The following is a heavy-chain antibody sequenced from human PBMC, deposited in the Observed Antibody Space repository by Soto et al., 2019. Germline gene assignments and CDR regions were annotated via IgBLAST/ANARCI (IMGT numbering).Heavy chain of an antibody. CDR2: ISGSGGST. V-gene: IGHV3-23*01. CDR3: AKGRNFDWLLGRYYFDY. J-gene: IGHJ4*02. CDR1: GFTFSSYA. Sequence: EVQLLESGGGLVQPGGSLRLSCAASGFTFSSYAMSWVRQAPGKGLEWVSAISGSGGSTYYADSVKGRFTISRDNSKNTLYLQMNSQRAEDTAVYYCAKGRNFDWLLGRYYFDYWGQGTLVTVSS. D-gene: IGHD3-9*01.